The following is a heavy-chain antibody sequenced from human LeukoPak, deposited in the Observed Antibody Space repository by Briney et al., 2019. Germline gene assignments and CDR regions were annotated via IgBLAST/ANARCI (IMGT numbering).Heavy chain of an antibody. CDR2: IYYSGST. D-gene: IGHD2-2*01. CDR1: GGSISSSSYY. CDR3: ARGSSPGGAFDI. V-gene: IGHV4-39*07. J-gene: IGHJ3*02. Sequence: SETLSLTCTVSGGSISSSSYYWGWIRQPPGKGLEWIGSIYYSGSTYYNPSLKSRVIISVDTSKNQFSLKLSSVTAADTAVYYCARGSSPGGAFDIWGQGTMVTVSS.